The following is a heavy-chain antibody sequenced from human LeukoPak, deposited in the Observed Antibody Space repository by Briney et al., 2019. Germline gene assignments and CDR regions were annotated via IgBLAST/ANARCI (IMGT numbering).Heavy chain of an antibody. J-gene: IGHJ5*02. CDR1: GYTFTGYY. CDR3: ARGPLRNWFDP. Sequence: ASVKVSCKASGYTFTGYYMHWVRQAPAQGLEWMGWINPNSGGTDYAQKFQGWVTMTRDTSIRTAYMELRRLRSDDTAVYYCARGPLRNWFDPWGQGTLVTVSS. CDR2: INPNSGGT. V-gene: IGHV1-2*04.